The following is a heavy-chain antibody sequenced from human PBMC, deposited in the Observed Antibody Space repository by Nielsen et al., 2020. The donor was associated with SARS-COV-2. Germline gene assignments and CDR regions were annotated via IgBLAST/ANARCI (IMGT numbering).Heavy chain of an antibody. Sequence: GESLKISCSVSGFTFRTYGMHWVRQAPGKGLEWVAVIWYDGSNKYYADSVKGRFTISRDNSKNTLYLQMNSLRAEDTAVYYCARERFGGGMDVWGQGTTVTVSS. CDR3: ARERFGGGMDV. D-gene: IGHD3-16*01. J-gene: IGHJ6*02. CDR2: IWYDGSNK. V-gene: IGHV3-33*08. CDR1: GFTFRTYG.